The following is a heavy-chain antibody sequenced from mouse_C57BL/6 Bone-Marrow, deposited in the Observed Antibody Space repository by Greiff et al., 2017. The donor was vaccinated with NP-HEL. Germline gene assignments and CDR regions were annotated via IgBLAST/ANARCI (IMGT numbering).Heavy chain of an antibody. CDR1: GYTFTSYW. CDR3: AKGPFPYWYFDV. CDR2: IHPSDSDT. J-gene: IGHJ1*03. V-gene: IGHV1-74*01. Sequence: QVQLQQPGAELVKPGASVKVSCKASGYTFTSYWMHWVKQRPGQGLEWIGRIHPSDSDTNYNQKFKGKATLTVDKSSSTAYMQLSSLTSEDSAVDYCAKGPFPYWYFDVWGTGTTVTVSS.